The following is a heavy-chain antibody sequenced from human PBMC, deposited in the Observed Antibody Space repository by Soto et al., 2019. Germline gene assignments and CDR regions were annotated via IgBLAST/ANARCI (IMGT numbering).Heavy chain of an antibody. V-gene: IGHV3-48*02. Sequence: EVQLVESGGGLVQPGGSLSLSCAASGFAFNSYSVNWVRQAPGKGLEWVSYISSGSSIIYYADSVKGRFTISRDDAKNSLYLQMNSLRDEDTAVYYCARGVSCYHVDYGMDVWGHGTTVTVSS. D-gene: IGHD2-15*01. CDR2: ISSGSSII. J-gene: IGHJ6*02. CDR1: GFAFNSYS. CDR3: ARGVSCYHVDYGMDV.